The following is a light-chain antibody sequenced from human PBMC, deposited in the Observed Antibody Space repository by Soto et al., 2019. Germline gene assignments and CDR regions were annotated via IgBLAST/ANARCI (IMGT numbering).Light chain of an antibody. CDR2: GNS. V-gene: IGLV1-40*01. J-gene: IGLJ2*01. CDR1: SSNIGAGYD. Sequence: QSVLTQPPSVSGAPGQRVTISCTGSSSNIGAGYDVHWYQQLPGTAPKLLIFGNSNRPSGVPDRFSGSKSGTSASLAITGLQAEDEADYYCQSYDSSEISSRVFGGGTKLTVL. CDR3: QSYDSSEISSRV.